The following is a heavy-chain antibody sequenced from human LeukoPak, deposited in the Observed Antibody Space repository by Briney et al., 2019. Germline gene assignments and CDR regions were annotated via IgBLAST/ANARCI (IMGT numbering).Heavy chain of an antibody. J-gene: IGHJ4*02. CDR2: IYSGGST. CDR3: ARSSRRGYSYGYRFKYYFDY. V-gene: IGHV3-66*01. Sequence: PGGSLRLFCAVSGFAVSSNYMSWVRQAPGKGLEWVAVIYSGGSTNYADSVKGRFTISRDNSKNTLYLQMNTLRAEDTAVYYCARSSRRGYSYGYRFKYYFDYWGQGTLVTVSS. CDR1: GFAVSSNY. D-gene: IGHD5-18*01.